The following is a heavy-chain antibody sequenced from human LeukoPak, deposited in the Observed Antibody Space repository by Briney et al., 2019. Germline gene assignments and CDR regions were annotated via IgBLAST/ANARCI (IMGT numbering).Heavy chain of an antibody. V-gene: IGHV3-53*01. CDR2: IYGGGTP. CDR3: ARDLVY. J-gene: IGHJ4*02. Sequence: GGPPRLPCAASGFTIRGTYRGRVPQTPGKGLDWVSVIYGGGTPYSADSVKGRFTISRDDSKNTRYLQMNSLRAEDTAVYYCARDLVYWGQGTLVTVSS. D-gene: IGHD2-8*02. CDR1: GFTIRGTY.